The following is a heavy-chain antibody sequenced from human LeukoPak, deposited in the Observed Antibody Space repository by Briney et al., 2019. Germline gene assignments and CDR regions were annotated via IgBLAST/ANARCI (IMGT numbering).Heavy chain of an antibody. CDR3: ARGIYGDYATPFDY. CDR2: IYHSGST. V-gene: IGHV4-38-2*02. D-gene: IGHD4-17*01. Sequence: PSETLSLTCTVSGYSISSGYYWGWIRQPPGKGLEWIGSIYHSGSTYYNPSLKSRVTISVDTSKNQFSLKLSSVTAADTAVYYCARGIYGDYATPFDYWGQGTLVTVSS. CDR1: GYSISSGYY. J-gene: IGHJ4*02.